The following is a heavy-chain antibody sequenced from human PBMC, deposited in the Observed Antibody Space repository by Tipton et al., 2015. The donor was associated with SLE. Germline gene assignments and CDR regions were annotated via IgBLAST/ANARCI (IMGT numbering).Heavy chain of an antibody. J-gene: IGHJ3*02. Sequence: LRLSCTVSGVSISSYYWSWIRQPPGKGLEWIGYIYYSGSTNYNPSLKSRVTISVDTSKNQFSQKLSSVTAADTAVYYCARRYIKQWLAGAVVIWAQGTLVTVSS. D-gene: IGHD6-19*01. V-gene: IGHV4-59*01. CDR3: ARRYIKQWLAGAVVI. CDR1: GVSISSYY. CDR2: IYYSGST.